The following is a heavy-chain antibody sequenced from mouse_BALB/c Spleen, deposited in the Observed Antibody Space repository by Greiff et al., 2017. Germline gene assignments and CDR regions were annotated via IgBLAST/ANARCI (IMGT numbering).Heavy chain of an antibody. Sequence: EVKLVESGGGLVQPGGSLRLSCATSGFTFTDYYMSWVRQPPGKALEWLGFIRNKANGNTTEYSASVKGRFTISRDNSQSILYLQMNTLIAEDSATYCCARDYTTAYWGQGTLGTVSA. CDR1: GFTFTDYY. CDR3: ARDYTTAY. V-gene: IGHV7-3*02. J-gene: IGHJ3*01. CDR2: IRNKANGNTT. D-gene: IGHD1-1*01.